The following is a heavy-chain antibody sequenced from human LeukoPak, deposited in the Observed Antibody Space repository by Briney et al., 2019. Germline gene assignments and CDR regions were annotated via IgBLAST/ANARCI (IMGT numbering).Heavy chain of an antibody. CDR1: GGSFSGYY. CDR2: INHSGST. Sequence: ASETLSLTXAVYGGSFSGYYWSWIRQAPGKGLEWIGEINHSGSTNYNPSLKSRVTISVDTSKNQFSLKLSSVTAADTAVYYCARVRNYYDSSGYFKYYYYYMDVWGKGTTVTVSS. CDR3: ARVRNYYDSSGYFKYYYYYMDV. V-gene: IGHV4-34*01. D-gene: IGHD3-22*01. J-gene: IGHJ6*03.